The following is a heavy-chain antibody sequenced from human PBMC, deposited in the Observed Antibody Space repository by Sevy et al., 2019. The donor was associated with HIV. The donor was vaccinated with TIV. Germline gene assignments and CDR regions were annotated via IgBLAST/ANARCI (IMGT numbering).Heavy chain of an antibody. CDR1: GGSISSSSYY. V-gene: IGHV4-39*01. Sequence: SETLSLTCTVSGGSISSSSYYWGWIRQPPGKGLEWIGSIYYSGNTYYNPSLKSRVTISVDTSKNQFSLRLSSVTVAESAVYYCATHPYYYFWSCYTRPFDYWGQGTLVTVSS. J-gene: IGHJ4*02. CDR3: ATHPYYYFWSCYTRPFDY. D-gene: IGHD3-3*01. CDR2: IYYSGNT.